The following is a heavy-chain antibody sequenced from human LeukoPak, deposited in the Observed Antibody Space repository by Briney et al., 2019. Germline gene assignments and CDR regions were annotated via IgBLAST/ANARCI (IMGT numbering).Heavy chain of an antibody. CDR1: GFSFSSYA. Sequence: PGGSLRLSCAASGFSFSSYAMSWVRRAPGQGLEWVSSVGGSGGTTYYADSVKGRFTISRDNSKNTLYLQMNSLRAEDTAVYFCAKSGKILDSRSWYLYFDYWGQGTLVTVSS. V-gene: IGHV3-23*01. D-gene: IGHD6-13*01. CDR2: VGGSGGTT. J-gene: IGHJ4*02. CDR3: AKSGKILDSRSWYLYFDY.